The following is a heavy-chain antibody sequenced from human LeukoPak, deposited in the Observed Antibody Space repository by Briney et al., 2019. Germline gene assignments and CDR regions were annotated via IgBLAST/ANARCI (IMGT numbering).Heavy chain of an antibody. CDR1: GFTFSSYA. Sequence: PGGSLRLSCAGSGFTFSSYAMSWVRQAPGKGLEWVSVVSDNGSGIYYADSVKGRFTISRDNSKNTLYLQMSSLRAEDTAVYYCSKHDDSSGYGIDYWGQGTLVTVSS. J-gene: IGHJ4*02. CDR3: SKHDDSSGYGIDY. D-gene: IGHD3-22*01. V-gene: IGHV3-23*01. CDR2: VSDNGSGI.